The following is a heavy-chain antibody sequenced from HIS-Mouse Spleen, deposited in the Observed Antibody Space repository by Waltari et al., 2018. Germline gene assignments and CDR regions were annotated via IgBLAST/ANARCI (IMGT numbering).Heavy chain of an antibody. J-gene: IGHJ5*02. V-gene: IGHV4-38-2*02. CDR2: IYHSGST. CDR3: ARVKT. CDR1: GYSISSGYY. Sequence: QVQLQESGPGLVKPSETLSLTCTVSGYSISSGYYWGWIRQPPGKGLEWMGSIYHSGSTYTNPSLKGRVTISVDTSKNQFSLKLSSVTAADTAVYYCARVKTWGQGTLVTVSS.